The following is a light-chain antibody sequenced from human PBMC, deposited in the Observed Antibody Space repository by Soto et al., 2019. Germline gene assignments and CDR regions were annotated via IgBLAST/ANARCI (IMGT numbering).Light chain of an antibody. CDR2: EVS. J-gene: IGLJ1*01. CDR1: SSDVGGYDY. Sequence: QSVLTQPASVSGSPGQSITISCTGTSSDVGGYDYVSWYQLHPGKAPKLMVFEVSNRPSGVSYRFSGSKSGNTASLTISGLQAEDEAAYFCSSYSISTAYLFGPGT. CDR3: SSYSISTAYL. V-gene: IGLV2-14*01.